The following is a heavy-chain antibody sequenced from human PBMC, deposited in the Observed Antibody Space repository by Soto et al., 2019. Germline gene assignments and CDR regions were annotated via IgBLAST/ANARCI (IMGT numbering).Heavy chain of an antibody. CDR2: IAYSVDT. CDR3: ARNFERSAIAP. Sequence: SETLSLTCAVSGGSIISADSSCYWILKHPGKGLEWLGYIAYSVDTYYNPSLRSRATISAVASENKFSLTLRSVTAADTAVDFCARNFERSAIAPWGHETSITFSS. D-gene: IGHD3-9*01. CDR1: GGSIISADSS. J-gene: IGHJ5*02. V-gene: IGHV4-31*11.